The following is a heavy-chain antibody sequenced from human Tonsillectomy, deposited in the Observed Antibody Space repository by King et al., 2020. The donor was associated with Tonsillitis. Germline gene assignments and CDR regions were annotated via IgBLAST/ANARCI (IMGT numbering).Heavy chain of an antibody. D-gene: IGHD2-21*01. J-gene: IGHJ3*02. CDR3: ARASSHTIREPFDI. Sequence: QLVQSGAEVKKPGASVKVSCKASGYIFTSFAIHWVRQAPGQRLEWLGWINVGKDNTKYSQKFRGRVTIARDTSATTSYMELSSLRSEDTALYYCARASSHTIREPFDIWGQGTMVTVSS. CDR2: INVGKDNT. CDR1: GYIFTSFA. V-gene: IGHV1-3*01.